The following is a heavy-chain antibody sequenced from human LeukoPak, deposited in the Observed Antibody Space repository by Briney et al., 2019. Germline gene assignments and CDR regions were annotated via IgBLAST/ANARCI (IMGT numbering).Heavy chain of an antibody. CDR1: GYTFTNYY. CDR2: IDPRGGST. D-gene: IGHD6-6*01. J-gene: IGHJ5*02. CDR3: ARSEFSRAIYFDP. Sequence: ASVTVSCKASGYTFTNYYMHWVRQAPGRGLEWMGIIDPRGGSTTYAQNFQGRVTMTRDTSTSTVYMNLTSLRSEDTAVYYCARSEFSRAIYFDPWGQGTLVTVSS. V-gene: IGHV1-46*01.